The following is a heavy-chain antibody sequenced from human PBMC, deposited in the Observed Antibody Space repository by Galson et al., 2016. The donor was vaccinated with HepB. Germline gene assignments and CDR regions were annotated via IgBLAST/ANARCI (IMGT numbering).Heavy chain of an antibody. J-gene: IGHJ4*02. CDR2: ISRSGNSI. V-gene: IGHV3-9*01. D-gene: IGHD1-26*01. CDR3: VKDNWEREAGIGGYFDL. Sequence: SLRLSCAASGFGFDDFAMHWVRQAPGKGLEWVSGISRSGNSIAYADPVKGRFTISRDNAKNSLLLQMRNLRPEDAAFYYCVKDNWEREAGIGGYFDLWGQGTLVTVSS. CDR1: GFGFDDFA.